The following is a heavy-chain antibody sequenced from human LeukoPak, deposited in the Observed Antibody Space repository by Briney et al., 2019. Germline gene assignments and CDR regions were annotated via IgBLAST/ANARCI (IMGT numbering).Heavy chain of an antibody. CDR2: IYSGGST. Sequence: PGGSLRLSCAASGFTVSSNYMSWVRQAPGKGLEWVSVIYSGGSTYYADSVKGRFTISRDNSKNTLYLRMNSLRAEDTAVYYCAKTWTTVTTRVYFDYWGQGTLVTVSS. J-gene: IGHJ4*02. CDR1: GFTVSSNY. V-gene: IGHV3-66*01. D-gene: IGHD4-11*01. CDR3: AKTWTTVTTRVYFDY.